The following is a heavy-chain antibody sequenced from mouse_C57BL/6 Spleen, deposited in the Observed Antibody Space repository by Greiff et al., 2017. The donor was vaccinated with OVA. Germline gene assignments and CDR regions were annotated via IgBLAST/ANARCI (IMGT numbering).Heavy chain of an antibody. Sequence: EVMLVESGGGLVKPGGSLKLSCAASGFTFSDYGMHWVRQAPEKGLEWVAYISSGSSTIYYADTVKGRFTISRDNAKNTLFLQMTSLRSEDTALYYCARAYGYDEEVYFDYWGQGTTLTVSS. V-gene: IGHV5-17*01. J-gene: IGHJ2*01. CDR2: ISSGSSTI. CDR3: ARAYGYDEEVYFDY. D-gene: IGHD2-2*01. CDR1: GFTFSDYG.